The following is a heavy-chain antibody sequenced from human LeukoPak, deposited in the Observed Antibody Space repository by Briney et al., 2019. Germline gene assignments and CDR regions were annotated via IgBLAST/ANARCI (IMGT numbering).Heavy chain of an antibody. CDR2: VYYSGST. V-gene: IGHV4-59*08. D-gene: IGHD2/OR15-2a*01. Sequence: PSETLSLTCSVSGASVKSDYWSWIRQSPGKGLEWIANVYYSGSTNYNPSLKSRVTISVDASKNQISLKLSFVTAADTAVYYCARQVVIIPSSRGGPWFDPWGQGTLVAVSS. CDR3: ARQVVIIPSSRGGPWFDP. CDR1: GASVKSDY. J-gene: IGHJ5*01.